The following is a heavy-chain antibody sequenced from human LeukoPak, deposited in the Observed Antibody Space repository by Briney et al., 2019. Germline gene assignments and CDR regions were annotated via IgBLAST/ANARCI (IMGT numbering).Heavy chain of an antibody. J-gene: IGHJ4*02. CDR3: AKDQSRVGASDPFDY. CDR1: GLSFINYA. D-gene: IGHD1-26*01. Sequence: GGSLRLSCAASGLSFINYAMTWVRQAPGKGLEWVSSISGSGATTYYADSVKGRFTISRDNSNNTVYLQMNSLRAEDTAVYYCAKDQSRVGASDPFDYWGQGMQVGVSS. CDR2: ISGSGATT. V-gene: IGHV3-23*01.